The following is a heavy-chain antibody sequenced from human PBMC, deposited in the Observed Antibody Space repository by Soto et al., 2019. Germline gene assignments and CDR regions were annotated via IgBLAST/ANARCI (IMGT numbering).Heavy chain of an antibody. Sequence: QFQLQVSGSRLLKPSQTLALTCALSSDSITSVVYSWTWVRQSPKRVLEFIGYIWDSGTTHYNPSLKGRLTMSIDTSKNQFSLTLTSVTAADTAIYYCARGGSAGSFYSLIHQWGKGTLVTVSS. D-gene: IGHD2-15*01. CDR2: IWDSGTT. CDR1: SDSITSVVYS. CDR3: ARGGSAGSFYSLIHQ. J-gene: IGHJ1*01. V-gene: IGHV4-30-2*06.